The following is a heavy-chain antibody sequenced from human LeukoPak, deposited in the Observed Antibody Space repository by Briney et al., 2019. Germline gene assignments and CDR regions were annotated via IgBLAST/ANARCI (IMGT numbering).Heavy chain of an antibody. D-gene: IGHD1-26*01. CDR2: IIPIFGTA. CDR1: GGTFSSYA. V-gene: IGHV1-69*06. CDR3: ARRQLGSYYAFDI. Sequence: GSSVKVSCKASGGTFSSYAISWVRQAPGQGLEWMGGIIPIFGTANYAQKFQGRVTVTADKSTSTAYMELSSLRSEDTAVYYCARRQLGSYYAFDIWGQGTMVTVSS. J-gene: IGHJ3*02.